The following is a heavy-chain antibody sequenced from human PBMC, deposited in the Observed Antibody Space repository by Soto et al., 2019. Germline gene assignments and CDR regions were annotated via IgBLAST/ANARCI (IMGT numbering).Heavy chain of an antibody. D-gene: IGHD2-2*01. V-gene: IGHV4-39*02. J-gene: IGHJ5*02. Sequence: TSETLSLTCSVAGGSISYNSYYWGWIRQPPGKGLEWVGGIFYTGTTYYSPSLKDRVTISVDTSKNSFSLNLTSVTAADTAVYFCARLVVVAPVANAWGQGTLVTVSS. CDR3: ARLVVVAPVANA. CDR1: GGSISYNSYY. CDR2: IFYTGTT.